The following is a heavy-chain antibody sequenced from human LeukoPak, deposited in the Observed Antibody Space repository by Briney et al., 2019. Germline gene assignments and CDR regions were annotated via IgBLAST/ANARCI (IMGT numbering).Heavy chain of an antibody. CDR2: IYYSGST. Sequence: PSETLSLTCTVSGGSISSYYWSWIRQPPGKGLEWIGYIYYSGSTNYNPSLKSRVTISVDTSKNQFSLKLSSVTAADTAVYYCARALPGSSWYPGAFDIWGQGTMVTVSS. D-gene: IGHD6-13*01. J-gene: IGHJ3*02. CDR3: ARALPGSSWYPGAFDI. V-gene: IGHV4-59*08. CDR1: GGSISSYY.